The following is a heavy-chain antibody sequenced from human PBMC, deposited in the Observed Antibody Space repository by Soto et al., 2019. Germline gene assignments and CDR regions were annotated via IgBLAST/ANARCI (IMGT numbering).Heavy chain of an antibody. V-gene: IGHV3-74*01. CDR3: ARETSSWSLDY. J-gene: IGHJ4*02. D-gene: IGHD6-13*01. Sequence: GSLRLSCAASGFTFITYWMHFVRQAPGKGLVWVSRSNSDGRSTDHADSVKGRFTISRDNAKNTLYLQMNSLRVEDTAVYYCARETSSWSLDYWGQGMLVTVSS. CDR1: GFTFITYW. CDR2: SNSDGRST.